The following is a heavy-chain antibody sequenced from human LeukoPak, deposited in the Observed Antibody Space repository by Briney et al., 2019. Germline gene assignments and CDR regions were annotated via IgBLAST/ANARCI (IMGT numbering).Heavy chain of an antibody. CDR1: GFTFEDYA. J-gene: IGHJ3*02. CDR3: AKAPSAIASGSAAFDI. CDR2: ISWNSFSI. Sequence: PGGSLRLSCAASGFTFEDYAMHWARQAPGKGLEWVSSISWNSFSIGYGDSVKGRFTISRDNAKNSLYLQMNSLRAEDTALYYCAKAPSAIASGSAAFDIWGQGAMVTVSS. D-gene: IGHD1-26*01. V-gene: IGHV3-9*01.